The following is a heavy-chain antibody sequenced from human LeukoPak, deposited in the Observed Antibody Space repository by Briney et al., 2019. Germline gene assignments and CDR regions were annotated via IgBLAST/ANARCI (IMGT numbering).Heavy chain of an antibody. D-gene: IGHD5-12*01. V-gene: IGHV3-66*01. CDR2: IYSGGST. Sequence: GGSLRLSCAASEFSVGSNYMTWVRQAPGKGLEWVSLIYSGGSTYYADSVKGRFTISRDNSKNTLYLQMNSLRAEDTAVYYGARGPSGYHNTGGKGTLVTVSS. J-gene: IGHJ4*02. CDR3: ARGPSGYHNT. CDR1: EFSVGSNY.